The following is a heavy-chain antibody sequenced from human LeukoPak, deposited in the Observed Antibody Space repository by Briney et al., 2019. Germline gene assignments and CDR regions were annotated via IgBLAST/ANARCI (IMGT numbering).Heavy chain of an antibody. CDR3: AKESGFYSSSPPDY. D-gene: IGHD6-13*01. CDR1: GFTFSSYA. CDR2: ISGSGGST. J-gene: IGHJ4*02. V-gene: IGHV3-23*01. Sequence: GSLRLSCAASGFTFSSYAMSWVRQAPGKGLEWVSAISGSGGSTYYADSVKGRFTISRDNSKNTLYLQMNSLRADDTAIYYCAKESGFYSSSPPDYWGQGTLVTVSS.